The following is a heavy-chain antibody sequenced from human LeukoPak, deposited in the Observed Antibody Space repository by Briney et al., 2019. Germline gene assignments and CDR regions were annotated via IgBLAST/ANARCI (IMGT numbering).Heavy chain of an antibody. CDR2: ISGSGGST. CDR3: AKGAHVVVPAAILFDN. J-gene: IGHJ4*02. CDR1: GFTFSSYA. V-gene: IGHV3-23*01. Sequence: GGSLRLSCAASGFTFSSYAMSWIRQAPGKGLEWVSTISGSGGSTYYADSVKGRFAISRDNSKNTLYLQMNSLRAENTAVYYCAKGAHVVVPAAILFDNWGQGTLVAVSS. D-gene: IGHD2-2*01.